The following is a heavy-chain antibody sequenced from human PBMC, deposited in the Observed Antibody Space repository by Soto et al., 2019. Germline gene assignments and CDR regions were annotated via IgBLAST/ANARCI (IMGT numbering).Heavy chain of an antibody. Sequence: QLQLQESGSGLVKPSQTLSLTCAVSGGSISSGGYSWSWIRQPPGKGLEWIGYIYHSGSTYYNPSLKSRVNIAVGRAKNHFSPKLSSVTAADTAVYYCARGQVVAAQHWGQGSLVTVSS. J-gene: IGHJ4*02. V-gene: IGHV4-30-2*01. D-gene: IGHD2-15*01. CDR1: GGSISSGGYS. CDR3: ARGQVVAAQH. CDR2: IYHSGST.